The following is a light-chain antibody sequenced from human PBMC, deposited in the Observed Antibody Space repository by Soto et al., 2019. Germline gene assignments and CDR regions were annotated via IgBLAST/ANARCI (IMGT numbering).Light chain of an antibody. CDR2: GAS. J-gene: IGKJ1*01. CDR3: QQYNNWPQI. CDR1: QSVSSN. Sequence: EIMMTQSPATLSVSPGERATLSCRASQSVSSNLAWYQQKLGQAPRLLIHGASTRATGIPARFSGSGSGTEFTLTISSLQSEDFVVYYCQQYNNWPQIFGQGTKVDI. V-gene: IGKV3-15*01.